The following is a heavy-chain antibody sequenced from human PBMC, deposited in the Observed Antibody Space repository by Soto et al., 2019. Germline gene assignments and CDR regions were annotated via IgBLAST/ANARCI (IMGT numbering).Heavy chain of an antibody. D-gene: IGHD3-22*01. Sequence: GGSLRLSCAASGFTFNNYAMNWVRQAPGKGLEWVATISGTGGSTYYADSVKGRFTISRDNSKNTLYLQMNSLRAEDTAVYYCAKVATYYYDSSGYYFDDYWGQGT. J-gene: IGHJ4*02. CDR2: ISGTGGST. V-gene: IGHV3-23*01. CDR3: AKVATYYYDSSGYYFDDY. CDR1: GFTFNNYA.